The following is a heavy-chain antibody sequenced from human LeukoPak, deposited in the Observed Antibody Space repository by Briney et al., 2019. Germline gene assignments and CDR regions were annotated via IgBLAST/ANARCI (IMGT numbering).Heavy chain of an antibody. CDR2: IIPIFSTA. CDR3: ARDQPPYPSSSWYGWFDP. J-gene: IGHJ5*02. CDR1: GGTFSSYA. V-gene: IGHV1-69*05. Sequence: SVKVSCKASGGTFSSYAISWVRQAPGQGPEWMGGIIPIFSTANYAQKFQGRVTITTDESTSTAYMELSSLRSEDTAVYYCARDQPPYPSSSWYGWFDPWGQGTLVTVSS. D-gene: IGHD6-13*01.